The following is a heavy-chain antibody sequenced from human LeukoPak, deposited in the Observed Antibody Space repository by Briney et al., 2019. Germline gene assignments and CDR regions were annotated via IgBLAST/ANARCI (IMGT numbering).Heavy chain of an antibody. CDR3: ARETRRRYFESYYGMDV. CDR1: GYTFSSYG. D-gene: IGHD3-9*01. CDR2: ISGYNGDT. Sequence: GASVKVSCKASGYTFSSYGISWVRQAPGQGLEWMGWISGYNGDTNYAQKLQSRVTMTTDTSTSIAYMELRSLRSDDTAVYYCARETRRRYFESYYGMDVWGQGTTVIVSS. V-gene: IGHV1-18*01. J-gene: IGHJ6*02.